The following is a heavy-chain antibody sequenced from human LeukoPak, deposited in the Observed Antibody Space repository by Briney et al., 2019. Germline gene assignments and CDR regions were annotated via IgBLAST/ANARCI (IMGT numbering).Heavy chain of an antibody. V-gene: IGHV1-46*01. D-gene: IGHD3-22*01. J-gene: IGHJ6*03. Sequence: ASVKVSCKASGYTFTSYYMHWVRQAPGQGLEWMGIINPSGGSTNYAQKLQGRVTMTTDTSTSTAYMELRSLRSDDTAVYYCARVETYYYDSSGYFAVYYYYYYMDVWGKGTTVTVSS. CDR1: GYTFTSYY. CDR2: INPSGGST. CDR3: ARVETYYYDSSGYFAVYYYYYYMDV.